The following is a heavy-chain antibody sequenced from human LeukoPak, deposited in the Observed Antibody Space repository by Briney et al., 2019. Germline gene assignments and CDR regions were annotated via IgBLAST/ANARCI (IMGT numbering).Heavy chain of an antibody. J-gene: IGHJ4*02. Sequence: GGSLRLSCTVSGFTLSSNSMSWVRQAPEKGLEWVSFIYSGGNTHYSDSVKGRFTISRDNSKNTLYLQMNSLRADDTGVYYCARRAGEYSHPYDYWGQGTLVTVSS. D-gene: IGHD4-17*01. CDR3: ARRAGEYSHPYDY. CDR1: GFTLSSNS. V-gene: IGHV3-53*01. CDR2: IYSGGNT.